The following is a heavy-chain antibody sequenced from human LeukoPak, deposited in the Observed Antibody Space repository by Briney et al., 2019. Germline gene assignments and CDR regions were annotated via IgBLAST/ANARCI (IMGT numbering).Heavy chain of an antibody. D-gene: IGHD2-15*01. V-gene: IGHV1-8*03. CDR1: GYTFTSYD. CDR2: MNPNSGNT. J-gene: IGHJ6*03. CDR3: ARDGGSEYYYYYYMDV. Sequence: GASVKVSCKASGYTFTSYDINWVRQATGQGLEWMGWMNPNSGNTGYAQKFQGRVTITRNTSISTAYMELSSLRSEDTAVYYCARDGGSEYYYYYYMDVWGKGTTVTVSS.